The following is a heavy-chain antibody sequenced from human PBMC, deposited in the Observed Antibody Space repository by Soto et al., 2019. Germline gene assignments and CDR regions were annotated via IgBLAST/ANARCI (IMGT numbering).Heavy chain of an antibody. CDR1: GYTFSSFG. Sequence: QVQLVQSGAEVKKPEASVKVSCKASGYTFSSFGFSWVRQAPGQGLEWMGRISVYNGHTKYAKKVQGRVTMTTDTATRTAYRELRNLRSDDTAVYYCARREVEYRYDYLDYWGQGTLVTVSS. CDR3: ARREVEYRYDYLDY. D-gene: IGHD5-12*01. CDR2: ISVYNGHT. V-gene: IGHV1-18*01. J-gene: IGHJ4*02.